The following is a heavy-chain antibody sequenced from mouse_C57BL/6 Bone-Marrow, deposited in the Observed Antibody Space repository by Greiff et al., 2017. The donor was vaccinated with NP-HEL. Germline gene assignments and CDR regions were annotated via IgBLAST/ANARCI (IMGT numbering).Heavy chain of an antibody. J-gene: IGHJ1*03. CDR1: GYTFTGYW. CDR2: ILPGSGST. CDR3: ARWGFYYYGSSYVDWYFDV. D-gene: IGHD1-1*01. Sequence: LQESGAELMKPGASVKLSCKATGYTFTGYWIEWVKQRPGHGLEWIGEILPGSGSTNYNEKFKGKATFTADTSSNTAYMQLSSLTTEDSAIYYCARWGFYYYGSSYVDWYFDVWGTGTTVTVSS. V-gene: IGHV1-9*01.